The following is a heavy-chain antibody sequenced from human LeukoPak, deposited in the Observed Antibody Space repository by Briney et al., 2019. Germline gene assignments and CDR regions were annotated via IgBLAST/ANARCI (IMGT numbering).Heavy chain of an antibody. V-gene: IGHV4-61*01. J-gene: IGHJ4*02. Sequence: PSETPSLTCTVSGGSINSGNYYWTWIRQSPGKGLEWIGYIYESGITNYNPSLKSRVTISVDTSKNQFSLKLSSVTAADTAVYYCARGYSSGWFPLDYWGQGTLVTVSS. CDR1: GGSINSGNYY. CDR3: ARGYSSGWFPLDY. D-gene: IGHD6-19*01. CDR2: IYESGIT.